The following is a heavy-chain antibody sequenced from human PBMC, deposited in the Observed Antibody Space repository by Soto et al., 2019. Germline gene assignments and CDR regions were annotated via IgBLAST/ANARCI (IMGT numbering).Heavy chain of an antibody. D-gene: IGHD4-17*01. CDR2: IYYSGST. Sequence: SETLSLTCTVSGGSISSDGYYWSWIRQHPGNGLEWIGYIYYSGSTSYNPSLKSRVVISMDRSKNHFSLNLTSVTAADTAVYYCARRDYGGSIDYWGQGTLVTVSS. CDR3: ARRDYGGSIDY. J-gene: IGHJ4*02. V-gene: IGHV4-31*03. CDR1: GGSISSDGYY.